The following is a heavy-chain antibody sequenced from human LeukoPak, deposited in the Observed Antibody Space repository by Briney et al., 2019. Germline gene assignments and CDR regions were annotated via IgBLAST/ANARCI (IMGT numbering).Heavy chain of an antibody. J-gene: IGHJ4*02. CDR1: GFTFSSYA. Sequence: GGSLRLSCAASGFTFSSYAMHWVRQAPGKGLEWVAVISYDGGNKYYADSVKGRFTISRDNSKNTLYLQMNSLRAEDTAVYYCARVLLWFGEPSDFDYWGQGTLVTVSS. CDR2: ISYDGGNK. D-gene: IGHD3-10*01. CDR3: ARVLLWFGEPSDFDY. V-gene: IGHV3-30*04.